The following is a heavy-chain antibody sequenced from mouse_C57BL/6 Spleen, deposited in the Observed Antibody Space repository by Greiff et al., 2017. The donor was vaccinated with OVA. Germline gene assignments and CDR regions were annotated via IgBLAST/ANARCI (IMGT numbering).Heavy chain of an antibody. V-gene: IGHV5-9*01. CDR2: ISGGGGNT. CDR3: SRPPYYDYPYAMDY. Sequence: EVKLMESGGGLVKPGGSLKLSCAASGFTFSSYTMSWVRQTPEKRLEWVATISGGGGNTYYPDSVKGRFTISRDNAKNTLYLQMSSLRSEDTALYYCSRPPYYDYPYAMDYWGQGTSVTVSS. D-gene: IGHD2-4*01. J-gene: IGHJ4*01. CDR1: GFTFSSYT.